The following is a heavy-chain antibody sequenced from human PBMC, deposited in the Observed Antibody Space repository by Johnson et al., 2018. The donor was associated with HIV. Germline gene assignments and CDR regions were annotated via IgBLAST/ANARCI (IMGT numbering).Heavy chain of an antibody. Sequence: VQLVESGGGVVQPGMSLRLSCAASGFTFSSYAMHWVRQAPGKGLEWVSGFSWNSGSIGYADSVKGRFTISRDNAKNSLYLQMNSLRAEDTAVYYCARRYSGSYGAFDIWGQGTMVTVSS. J-gene: IGHJ3*02. CDR2: FSWNSGSI. V-gene: IGHV3-9*01. CDR3: ARRYSGSYGAFDI. CDR1: GFTFSSYA. D-gene: IGHD1-26*01.